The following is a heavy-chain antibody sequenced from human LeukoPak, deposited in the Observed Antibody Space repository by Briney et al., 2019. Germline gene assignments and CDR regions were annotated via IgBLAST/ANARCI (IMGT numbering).Heavy chain of an antibody. CDR1: GFGFSNFW. D-gene: IGHD3-10*01. V-gene: IGHV3-74*01. Sequence: GGSLTLSCAASGFGFSNFWMHWVRQAPGKGLVWVSRIKTDGTTTVYADSVKGRFTVSRDNSKSALYLQMNGLRTDDTAVYYCAKDGSWSYTDWGQGTLVTVSS. CDR2: IKTDGTTT. CDR3: AKDGSWSYTD. J-gene: IGHJ4*02.